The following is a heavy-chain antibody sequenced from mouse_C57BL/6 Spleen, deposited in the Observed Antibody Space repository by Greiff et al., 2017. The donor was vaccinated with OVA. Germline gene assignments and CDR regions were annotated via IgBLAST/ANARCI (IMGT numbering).Heavy chain of an antibody. CDR1: GFTFSDYG. CDR2: ISSGSSTI. Sequence: DVMLVESGGGLVKPGGSLKLSCAASGFTFSDYGMHWVRQAPEKGLEWVAYISSGSSTIYYAETVKGRFTISRDNAKNTLFLQMTSLRSEDSAMYYCARERGYYCDYWGQGTTLTVSS. J-gene: IGHJ2*01. V-gene: IGHV5-17*01. CDR3: ARERGYYCDY.